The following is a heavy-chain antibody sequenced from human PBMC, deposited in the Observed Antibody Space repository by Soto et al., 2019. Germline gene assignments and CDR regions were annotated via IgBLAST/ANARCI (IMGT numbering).Heavy chain of an antibody. CDR3: ATGLVVIAN. Sequence: VQLVQSGAEVKKPGSSVKVSCKASGFTLSSYAMSWVRQAPGKGLEWVSAISGSGGSTYYADSVKGRFTISRDNSKNTLYLQMNSLRAEDTAVYYCATGLVVIANWGQGTLVTVSS. D-gene: IGHD3-22*01. CDR2: ISGSGGST. V-gene: IGHV3-23*04. CDR1: GFTLSSYA. J-gene: IGHJ4*02.